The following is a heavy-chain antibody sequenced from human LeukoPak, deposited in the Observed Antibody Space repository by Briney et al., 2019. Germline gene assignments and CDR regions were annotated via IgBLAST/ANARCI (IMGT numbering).Heavy chain of an antibody. CDR2: ISYDGGNK. CDR3: VRDQFYYNTGGYFGH. D-gene: IGHD3-22*01. J-gene: IGHJ4*02. Sequence: GRPLRLSCTASGFAFSSYAMHWVRQAPGKRLEWVALISYDGGNKNYADSVKGRFTISRDDSTNTLYLEVTGLRPEDTAVYYCVRDQFYYNTGGYFGHWGQGTLATVSS. CDR1: GFAFSSYA. V-gene: IGHV3-30*01.